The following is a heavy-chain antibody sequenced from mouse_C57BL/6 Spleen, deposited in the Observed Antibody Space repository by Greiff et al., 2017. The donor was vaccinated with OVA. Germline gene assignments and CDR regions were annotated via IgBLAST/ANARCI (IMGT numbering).Heavy chain of an antibody. Sequence: EVQLQQSGPELVKPGASVKISCKASGYTFTDYYMNWVKQSHGKSLEWIGDINPNNGGTRYNQKFKGKATLTVDKSSSTAYMELRSLTSEDSAVYYCARTGTFDYWGQGTTLTVSS. D-gene: IGHD4-1*01. V-gene: IGHV1-26*01. CDR3: ARTGTFDY. CDR2: INPNNGGT. CDR1: GYTFTDYY. J-gene: IGHJ2*01.